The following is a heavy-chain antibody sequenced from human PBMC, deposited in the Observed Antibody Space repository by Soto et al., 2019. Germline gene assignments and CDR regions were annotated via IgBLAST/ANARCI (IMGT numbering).Heavy chain of an antibody. Sequence: SETLSLTCTVSGGSITRSSYYWGWIRQPPGKGLEWIGTIYFGGITYYRSSLKSRLTISLDTSNNQFSLKLSSVTAAYTAVYYCARQLGYCSDDTCYSFRFDPWGQGNLVTVSS. V-gene: IGHV4-39*01. D-gene: IGHD2-15*01. J-gene: IGHJ5*02. CDR3: ARQLGYCSDDTCYSFRFDP. CDR2: IYFGGIT. CDR1: GGSITRSSYY.